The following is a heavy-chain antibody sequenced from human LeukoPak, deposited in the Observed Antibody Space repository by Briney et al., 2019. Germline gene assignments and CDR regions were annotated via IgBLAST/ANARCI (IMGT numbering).Heavy chain of an antibody. CDR1: GGSVSTYY. J-gene: IGHJ4*02. CDR2: IYYSGST. D-gene: IGHD1-26*01. V-gene: IGHV4-59*08. Sequence: SETLSLTCTVSGGSVSTYYWSWIRQSPGKGLEWIGYIYYSGSTNYNPSLKSRVTISVDTSKNQFSLKLSSVTAADTAVYYCARHWATKDPVYYFDYWGQGTLVTVSS. CDR3: ARHWATKDPVYYFDY.